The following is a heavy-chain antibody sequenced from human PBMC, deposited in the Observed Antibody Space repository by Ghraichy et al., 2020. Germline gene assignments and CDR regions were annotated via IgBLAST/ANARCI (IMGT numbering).Heavy chain of an antibody. Sequence: NWVRQAPGKGLEWVSSISRSSTYIDYADSVKGRFTLSRDNAKNSLYLQMNSLRGEDTAVYYCARDCTNTTCHDAFDIWGQGTMVTVSS. CDR2: ISRSSTYI. V-gene: IGHV3-21*01. D-gene: IGHD2-2*01. CDR3: ARDCTNTTCHDAFDI. J-gene: IGHJ3*02.